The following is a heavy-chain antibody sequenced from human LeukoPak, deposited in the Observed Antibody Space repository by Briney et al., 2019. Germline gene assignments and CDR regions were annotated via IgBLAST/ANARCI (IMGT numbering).Heavy chain of an antibody. Sequence: PSETLSLTFSVSGGSMDNSYWNWIRQPAGKGLEWIGRIYATGTTDYNPSLRSRVTMSLDTSVNQFSLRLSSVTAADTAVYFCARDKAVDSDISGYYYNRGLDCWGQGTLVTVSS. CDR2: IYATGTT. J-gene: IGHJ4*02. CDR3: ARDKAVDSDISGYYYNRGLDC. CDR1: GGSMDNSY. D-gene: IGHD3-22*01. V-gene: IGHV4-4*07.